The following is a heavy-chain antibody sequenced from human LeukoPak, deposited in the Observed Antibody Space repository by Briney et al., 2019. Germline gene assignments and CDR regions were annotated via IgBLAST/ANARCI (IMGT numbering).Heavy chain of an antibody. V-gene: IGHV3-15*07. CDR2: IKSKTDGGTT. J-gene: IGHJ4*02. D-gene: IGHD3-22*01. Sequence: GGSLRLSCAASGFTFSSNWMHWVRQAPGRGLVWVGRIKSKTDGGTTDYAAPVKGRFTISRDDSKNTLFLQMNSLKTEDTALYYCTRYYDSSGYYYFDYWGQGTLVTVSS. CDR3: TRYYDSSGYYYFDY. CDR1: GFTFSSNW.